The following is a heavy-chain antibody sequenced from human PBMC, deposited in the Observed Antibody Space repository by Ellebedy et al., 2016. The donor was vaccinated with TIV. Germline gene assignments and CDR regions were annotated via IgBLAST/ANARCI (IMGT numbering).Heavy chain of an antibody. CDR2: ISSSSTYI. Sequence: GGSLRLSCAASGFTFSNYNMNWVRQAPGKGLEWVASISSSSTYIYDADSVKGRFTISRDNAKNSLYLQTNSLRAEDTAVYYCARNPQGVPFDYWGQGTLVTVSS. V-gene: IGHV3-21*01. CDR1: GFTFSNYN. CDR3: ARNPQGVPFDY. J-gene: IGHJ4*02. D-gene: IGHD2-8*01.